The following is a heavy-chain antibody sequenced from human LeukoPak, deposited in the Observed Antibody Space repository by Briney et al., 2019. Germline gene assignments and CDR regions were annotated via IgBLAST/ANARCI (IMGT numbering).Heavy chain of an antibody. CDR1: GGSFSGYY. V-gene: IGHV4-34*01. J-gene: IGHJ6*03. CDR3: ARSARYGNGYYYYYYYMDV. Sequence: SETLSLTCAVYGGSFSGYYWSWLRQPPGKGPAGIGQINHSGSTNYNPSLKSRGSISVDTSKNQFSLKLSSVTAADTAVYYCARSARYGNGYYYYYYYMDVWGKGTTVTVSS. D-gene: IGHD5-18*01. CDR2: INHSGST.